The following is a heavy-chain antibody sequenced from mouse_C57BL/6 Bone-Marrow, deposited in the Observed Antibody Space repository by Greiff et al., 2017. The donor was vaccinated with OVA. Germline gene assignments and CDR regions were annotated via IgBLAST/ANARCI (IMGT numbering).Heavy chain of an antibody. CDR3: ARLGTTVVPYYYAMDY. D-gene: IGHD1-1*01. CDR2: IYPGDGDT. Sequence: VQLQQSGPELVKPGASVKISCKASGYAFSSSWMNWVKQRPGKGLEWIGRIYPGDGDTNCNGKFKGKATLTADKSSSTAYMQLSSLTSEDSAVYFCARLGTTVVPYYYAMDYWGQGTSVTVSS. V-gene: IGHV1-82*01. J-gene: IGHJ4*01. CDR1: GYAFSSSW.